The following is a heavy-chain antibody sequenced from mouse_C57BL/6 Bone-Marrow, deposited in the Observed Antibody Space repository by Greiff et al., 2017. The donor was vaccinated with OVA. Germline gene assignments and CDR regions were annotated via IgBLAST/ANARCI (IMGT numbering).Heavy chain of an antibody. V-gene: IGHV5-2*01. J-gene: IGHJ3*01. D-gene: IGHD2-4*01. Sequence: EVQRVESGGGLVQPGESLTLSCESNEYAFPSHDMSWVRKTPEQRLELVAAINSDGGSTYYPDTMERRFIISRDNTKKTLYLQMSSLRSEDTALYYCARHGDDYDGFAYWGQGTLVTVSA. CDR3: ARHGDDYDGFAY. CDR2: INSDGGST. CDR1: EYAFPSHD.